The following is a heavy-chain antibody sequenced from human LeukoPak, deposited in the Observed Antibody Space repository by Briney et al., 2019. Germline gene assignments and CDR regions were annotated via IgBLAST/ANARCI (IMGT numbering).Heavy chain of an antibody. CDR3: AKECPAYSSGWFPKNWFDP. J-gene: IGHJ5*02. CDR2: ISSSGSTI. D-gene: IGHD6-19*01. CDR1: GFTFSDYY. Sequence: GGSLRLSCAASGFTFSDYYMSWLRQAPGKGLEGVSYISSSGSTIYYAAPVKGRFTISRDNSKNTLNLQMNSRRAEDTAVYYCAKECPAYSSGWFPKNWFDPWGQGTLVTVSS. V-gene: IGHV3-11*04.